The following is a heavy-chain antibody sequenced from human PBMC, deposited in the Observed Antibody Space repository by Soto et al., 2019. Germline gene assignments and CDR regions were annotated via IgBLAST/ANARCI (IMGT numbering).Heavy chain of an antibody. CDR1: GGSISSGAYY. D-gene: IGHD3-22*01. Sequence: QVQLQESGPGLVKPSQTLSLTCTVSGGSISSGAYYWTWIRQHPGKGLEWIGYIYYSGRTYYNPSLKSRITISVDTSQNQFSLKLSSVTAADTAVYYCAREHYYDTGGYASTRYGVDVWGQGTTVTVSS. CDR2: IYYSGRT. V-gene: IGHV4-31*03. CDR3: AREHYYDTGGYASTRYGVDV. J-gene: IGHJ6*02.